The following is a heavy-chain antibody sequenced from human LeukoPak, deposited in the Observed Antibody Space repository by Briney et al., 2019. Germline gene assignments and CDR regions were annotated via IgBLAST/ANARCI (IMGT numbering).Heavy chain of an antibody. CDR1: GYTLTELS. D-gene: IGHD4-17*01. V-gene: IGHV1-2*02. CDR2: VNPNSGGT. J-gene: IGHJ6*03. CDR3: ARGPTVTTNYYYYYMDV. Sequence: ASVKVSCKVSGYTLTELSMHWVRQAPGQGLEWMGWVNPNSGGTNYAQKFQGRVTMTRDTSINTAYMELSRLRSDDTAVYYCARGPTVTTNYYYYYMDVWGKGTTVTVSS.